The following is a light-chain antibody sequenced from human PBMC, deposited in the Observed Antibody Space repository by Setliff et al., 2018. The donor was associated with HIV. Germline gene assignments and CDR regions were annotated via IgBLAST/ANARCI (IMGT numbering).Light chain of an antibody. V-gene: IGLV2-14*03. CDR1: SSDVGGLNY. CDR2: DVI. CDR3: SSYTSSSTRV. Sequence: QSALTQPASVSGSPGQWITISCTGTSSDVGGLNYVSWYQQQPGKAPQLLIYDVITRPSGVSDRFSAPKSGNTASLTISGLQADDEADYYCSSYTSSSTRVFGGGTKVTVL. J-gene: IGLJ3*02.